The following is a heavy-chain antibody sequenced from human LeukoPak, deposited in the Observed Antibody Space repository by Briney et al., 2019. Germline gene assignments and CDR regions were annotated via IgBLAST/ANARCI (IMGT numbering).Heavy chain of an antibody. V-gene: IGHV1-2*02. CDR2: INPNSGGT. J-gene: IGHJ4*02. CDR3: ARGGDILTGYYGTIYR. CDR1: GYTFTGYY. D-gene: IGHD3-9*01. Sequence: ASVKVSCKASGYTFTGYYMHWVRQAPGQGLEWMGWINPNSGGTNYAQKFQGRVTMTRDTSISTAYMELSRLRSDDTAVYYCARGGDILTGYYGTIYRWGQGTLVTVSS.